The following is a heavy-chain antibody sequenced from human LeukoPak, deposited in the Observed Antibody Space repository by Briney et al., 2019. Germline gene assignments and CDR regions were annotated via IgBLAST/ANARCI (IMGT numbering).Heavy chain of an antibody. Sequence: SVKLSCKASGGTFTSYAISWVRQAPGQGLEWMGRIIPILGIANYAQKFQGRVTITADKSTSTAYMELSSLRSEDTAVYYCARVRRNEIGYSGYDSWAFDIWGQGTMVTVSS. J-gene: IGHJ3*02. V-gene: IGHV1-69*04. D-gene: IGHD5-12*01. CDR2: IIPILGIA. CDR1: GGTFTSYA. CDR3: ARVRRNEIGYSGYDSWAFDI.